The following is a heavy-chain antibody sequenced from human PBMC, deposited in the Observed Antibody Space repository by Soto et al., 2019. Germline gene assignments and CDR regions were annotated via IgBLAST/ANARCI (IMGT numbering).Heavy chain of an antibody. D-gene: IGHD6-19*01. CDR1: GFTFSSYA. V-gene: IGHV3-23*01. Sequence: GGSLRLSCAASGFTFSSYAMSWVRQAPGKGLEWVSAISGSGGSTYYADSVKGRFTISRDNSKNTLYLQMNSLRAEDTAVYYCAKVNEQWLDTMGSYNWFDPSGQGTMGTVPA. CDR2: ISGSGGST. J-gene: IGHJ5*02. CDR3: AKVNEQWLDTMGSYNWFDP.